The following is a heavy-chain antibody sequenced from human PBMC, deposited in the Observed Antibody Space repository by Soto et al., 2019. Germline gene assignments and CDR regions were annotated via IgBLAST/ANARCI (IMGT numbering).Heavy chain of an antibody. CDR1: GFTFSSYA. D-gene: IGHD1-26*01. V-gene: IGHV3-30*04. Sequence: GGSLRLSCAASGFTFSSYAMHWVRQSPGKGLEWVAVISYDGSNKYYADSVKGRFTISRDNSKNTLYLQMNSLRAEDTVGYYCARASEFVSYDYWGQGTLVTVSS. CDR3: ARASEFVSYDY. J-gene: IGHJ4*02. CDR2: ISYDGSNK.